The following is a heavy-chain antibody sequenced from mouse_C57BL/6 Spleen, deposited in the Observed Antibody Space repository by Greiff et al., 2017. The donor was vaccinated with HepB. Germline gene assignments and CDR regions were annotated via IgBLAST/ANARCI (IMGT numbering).Heavy chain of an antibody. CDR1: GYTFTEYT. CDR3: ARHPPYYGSSYGYYFDY. CDR2: FYPGSGSI. V-gene: IGHV1-62-2*01. J-gene: IGHJ2*01. Sequence: VQGVESGAELVKPGASVKLSCKASGYTFTEYTIHWVKQRSGQGLEWIGWFYPGSGSIKYNEKFKDKATLTADKSSSTVYLELSRLTSEDSAVYFCARHPPYYGSSYGYYFDYWGQGTTLTVSS. D-gene: IGHD1-1*01.